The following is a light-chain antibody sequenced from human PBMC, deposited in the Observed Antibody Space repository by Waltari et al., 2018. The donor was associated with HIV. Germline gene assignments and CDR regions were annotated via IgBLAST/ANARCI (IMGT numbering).Light chain of an antibody. J-gene: IGLJ3*02. Sequence: QSALTQPRSVSGSPGQSVTISCTGTSSDVGGYNFVSGYQQHPGKAPTLAVYAVSKWPEGVPGRFAGSKSGNPASLTISGVQAEDEADYYCCTYTGRYAWVFGGGTGLTVL. CDR3: CTYTGRYAWV. V-gene: IGLV2-11*01. CDR1: SSDVGGYNF. CDR2: AVS.